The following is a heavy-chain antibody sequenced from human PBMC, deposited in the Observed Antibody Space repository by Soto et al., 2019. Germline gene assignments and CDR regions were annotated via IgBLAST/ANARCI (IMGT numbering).Heavy chain of an antibody. Sequence: EVQLLESGGGLVQPGGSLRLSCAASGFTFSSYAMSWVRQAPGKGLEWVSAISGSGGSTHYADSVKGRFTISRDNSKNTQYLQINSLRAKDTAVYYCAGRPIEVVPSATDYWGQGTLVTVSS. V-gene: IGHV3-23*01. CDR3: AGRPIEVVPSATDY. CDR1: GFTFSSYA. J-gene: IGHJ4*02. CDR2: ISGSGGST. D-gene: IGHD2-2*01.